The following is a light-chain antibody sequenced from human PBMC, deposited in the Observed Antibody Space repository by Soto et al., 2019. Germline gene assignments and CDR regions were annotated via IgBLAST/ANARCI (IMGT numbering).Light chain of an antibody. Sequence: DIHMTQSPSSLSASIGDRVTITFQASQNINNYLNWYQQKPGRAPKLLIYDASNLEAGVPSRFRGSGSGTDFTFTISRLQPEDIATYYCQQYENLPTFGQGTLLEIK. CDR3: QQYENLPT. J-gene: IGKJ5*01. CDR2: DAS. CDR1: QNINNY. V-gene: IGKV1-33*01.